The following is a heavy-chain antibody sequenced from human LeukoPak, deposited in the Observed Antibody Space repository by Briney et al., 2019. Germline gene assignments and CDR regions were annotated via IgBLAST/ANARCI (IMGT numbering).Heavy chain of an antibody. CDR2: LLYSGSL. Sequence: PSETLSLTCNVSGASIGDYYWSWVRQSPEKGLEWIASLLYSGSLHYNPSLRSRVAILVDTSKNQFSLKVTSVTTADTAVYYCAKTGRRGYFELWGRGTLVTVSS. CDR3: AKTGRRGYFEL. D-gene: IGHD1-14*01. J-gene: IGHJ2*01. V-gene: IGHV4-59*01. CDR1: GASIGDYY.